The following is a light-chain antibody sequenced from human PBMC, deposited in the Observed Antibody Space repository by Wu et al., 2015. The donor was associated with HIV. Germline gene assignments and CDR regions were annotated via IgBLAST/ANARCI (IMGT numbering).Light chain of an antibody. CDR3: QQYHTYSRT. CDR1: QSVDYH. Sequence: DVQLTQSPSTLSASVGDGVTITCRASQSVDYHLAWYQLQPGKAPKLLIYKTSSLESGVPSRFSGSGSGTEFTLTINSLQPDDFATYYCQQYHTYSRTFGQGTKVEIK. J-gene: IGKJ1*01. CDR2: KTS. V-gene: IGKV1-5*03.